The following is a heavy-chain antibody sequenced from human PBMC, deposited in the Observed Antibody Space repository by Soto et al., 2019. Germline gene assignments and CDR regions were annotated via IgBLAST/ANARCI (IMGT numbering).Heavy chain of an antibody. CDR3: AKFNYDILTGYFPPDY. D-gene: IGHD3-9*01. Sequence: LRLSCAASGFTFSSYAMSWVRQAPGKGLEWVSAISGSGGSTYYADSVKGRFTISRDNSKNTLYLQMNSLRAEDTAVYYCAKFNYDILTGYFPPDYWGQGTLVTVSS. J-gene: IGHJ4*02. CDR1: GFTFSSYA. V-gene: IGHV3-23*01. CDR2: ISGSGGST.